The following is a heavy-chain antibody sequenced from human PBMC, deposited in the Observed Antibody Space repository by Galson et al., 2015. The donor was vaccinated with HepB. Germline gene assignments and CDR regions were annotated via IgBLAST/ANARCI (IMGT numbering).Heavy chain of an antibody. D-gene: IGHD3-10*01. J-gene: IGHJ4*02. V-gene: IGHV1-3*01. CDR3: AREEDYYSSGSYSYFDY. CDR2: INDGNGNT. CDR1: GYTFTSYA. Sequence: SVKVSCKASGYTFTSYAMNWVRQAPGQRLEWMGWINDGNGNTKYSQKVQGRVTITRDTFASTAYMELSSLRFEDTAVYYCAREEDYYSSGSYSYFDYWGQGTLVTVSS.